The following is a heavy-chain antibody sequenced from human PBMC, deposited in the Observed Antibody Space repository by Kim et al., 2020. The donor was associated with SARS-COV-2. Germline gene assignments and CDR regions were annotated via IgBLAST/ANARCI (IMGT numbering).Heavy chain of an antibody. J-gene: IGHJ4*02. D-gene: IGHD3-10*01. CDR1: GGSFSGYY. Sequence: SETLSLTCAVYGGSFSGYYWSWIRQPPGKGLEWIGEINHSGSTNYNPSLKSRVTISVDTSKNQFSLKLSSVTAADTAVYYCARGLREGTKRAPRFDYWGQGTLVTVSS. CDR2: INHSGST. CDR3: ARGLREGTKRAPRFDY. V-gene: IGHV4-34*01.